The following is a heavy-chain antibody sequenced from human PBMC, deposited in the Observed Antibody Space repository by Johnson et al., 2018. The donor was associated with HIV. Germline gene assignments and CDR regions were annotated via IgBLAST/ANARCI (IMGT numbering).Heavy chain of an antibody. CDR1: GFTFSSYA. D-gene: IGHD1-26*01. J-gene: IGHJ3*01. CDR3: ASLGGLGGFDV. V-gene: IGHV3-NL1*01. CDR2: VHWNGDGI. Sequence: QVQLVESGGGVVQPGRSLRLSCAASGFTFSSYAMHWVRQSPGKGLEWVAGVHWNGDGIGYADSVKGRFTISRDNSKNTLYLQMNSLTPEDTAVYYCASLGGLGGFDVWGQGTMVTVSS.